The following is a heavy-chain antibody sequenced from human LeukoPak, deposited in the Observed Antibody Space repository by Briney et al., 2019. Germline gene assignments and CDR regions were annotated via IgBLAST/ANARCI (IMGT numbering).Heavy chain of an antibody. CDR2: IIPIFGTA. Sequence: GASVKVSCKASGGTFSSYAISWVRQAPGQGLEWMGGIIPIFGTANYAQKFQGRVTITTDESTSTAYMELSSLRAEDMALYYCAKDMGSSWYIVRLDYWGQGTLDTVSS. D-gene: IGHD6-13*01. J-gene: IGHJ4*02. CDR3: AKDMGSSWYIVRLDY. V-gene: IGHV1-69*05. CDR1: GGTFSSYA.